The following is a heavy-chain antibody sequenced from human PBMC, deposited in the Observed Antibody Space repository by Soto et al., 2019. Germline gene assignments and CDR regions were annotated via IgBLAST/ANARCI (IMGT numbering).Heavy chain of an antibody. D-gene: IGHD4-17*01. CDR1: GYTFTSYY. Sequence: QVQLVQSGAEVKKPGASVKVSCKASGYTFTSYYMHWVRQAPGQGLEWMGIINPSGGSTSYAQKFQGRVTMTRDTSTSTVYMELSSLRSEDTAVYYCARQIRKAGDLDYFDYWGQGTLVTVSS. V-gene: IGHV1-46*01. CDR3: ARQIRKAGDLDYFDY. J-gene: IGHJ4*02. CDR2: INPSGGST.